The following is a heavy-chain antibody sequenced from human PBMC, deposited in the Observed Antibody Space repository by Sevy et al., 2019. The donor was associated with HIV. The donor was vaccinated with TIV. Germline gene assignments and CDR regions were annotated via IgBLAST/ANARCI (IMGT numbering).Heavy chain of an antibody. CDR1: GFTVSSSY. CDR2: IYSGGST. J-gene: IGHJ5*02. Sequence: GESLKISCAASGFTVSSSYMTWVRQPPGKGLEWVSVIYSGGSTYYADSVKGRFTISRDNSKNTLYLQMNNLMADDTAVYYCARGRGVFGAVAINWFDPWGQGALVTVSS. V-gene: IGHV3-53*01. D-gene: IGHD3-3*01. CDR3: ARGRGVFGAVAINWFDP.